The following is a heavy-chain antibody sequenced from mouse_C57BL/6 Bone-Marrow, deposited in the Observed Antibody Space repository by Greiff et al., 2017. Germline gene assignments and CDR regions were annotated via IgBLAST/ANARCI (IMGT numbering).Heavy chain of an antibody. Sequence: QVTLKVSGPGILQPSQTLSLTCSFSGFSLSTFGMGVGWIRQPSGKGLEWLAHIWWDDDKYYNPALKSRLTISKDTSKNQVFLKIANVDTADTATYYCARSPGYYYGGENYFDYWGQGTTLTVSS. CDR3: ARSPGYYYGGENYFDY. CDR1: GFSLSTFGMG. J-gene: IGHJ2*01. CDR2: IWWDDDK. D-gene: IGHD1-1*01. V-gene: IGHV8-8*01.